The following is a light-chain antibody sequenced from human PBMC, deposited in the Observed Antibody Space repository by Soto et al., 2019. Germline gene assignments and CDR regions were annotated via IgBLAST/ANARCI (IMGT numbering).Light chain of an antibody. CDR3: QHYGSSPP. CDR1: QSVSSSY. J-gene: IGKJ1*01. CDR2: GAS. Sequence: QYLGTLSTSPGETATRSCRASQSVSSSYLAWYQQTPGQAPRLLNYGASSRATGLPDRFSSSGSGTDFPLTISRLAPEYSAEYYCQHYGSSPPFGQGSKADIK. V-gene: IGKV3-20*01.